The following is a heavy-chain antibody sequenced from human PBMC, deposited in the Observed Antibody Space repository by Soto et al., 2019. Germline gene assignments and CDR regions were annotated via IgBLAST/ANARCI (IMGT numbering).Heavy chain of an antibody. D-gene: IGHD6-19*01. J-gene: IGHJ6*02. Sequence: PGESLKISCKGSGYSFTSYWISWVRQMPGKGLEWMGRIDPSDSYTNYSPSFQGHVTISADKSISTAYLQWSSLKASDTAMYYCARHDRSSGLTFRYYYYGMDVWGQGTTVTVSS. CDR2: IDPSDSYT. CDR3: ARHDRSSGLTFRYYYYGMDV. V-gene: IGHV5-10-1*01. CDR1: GYSFTSYW.